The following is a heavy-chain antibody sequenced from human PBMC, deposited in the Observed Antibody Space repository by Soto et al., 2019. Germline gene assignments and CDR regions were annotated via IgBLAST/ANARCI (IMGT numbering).Heavy chain of an antibody. Sequence: GASVKVSCKASGGTFSSYAISWVRQAPGQGLEWMGGIIPIFGTANYAQKFQGRVTITADESTSTAYMELSSLRSEDTAVYYCARDQTGGVYYYYYGMDVWGQGTTVTVSS. CDR2: IIPIFGTA. J-gene: IGHJ6*02. CDR3: ARDQTGGVYYYYYGMDV. CDR1: GGTFSSYA. D-gene: IGHD1-26*01. V-gene: IGHV1-69*13.